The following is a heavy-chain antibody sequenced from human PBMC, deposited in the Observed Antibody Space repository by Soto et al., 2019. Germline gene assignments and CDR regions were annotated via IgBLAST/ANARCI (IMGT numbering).Heavy chain of an antibody. Sequence: EVQLLESGGGLVQPGGSLRLSCAASGFTFSSYAMSWVRQAPGKGLEWVSAISGSAGSTYYADSVKGRFTISRDNSKNTLYLQMNSLRAEDTSVYYCGGHVDTAMVTSFDYWGQGTLVTVSS. J-gene: IGHJ4*02. CDR2: ISGSAGST. D-gene: IGHD5-18*01. CDR3: GGHVDTAMVTSFDY. CDR1: GFTFSSYA. V-gene: IGHV3-23*01.